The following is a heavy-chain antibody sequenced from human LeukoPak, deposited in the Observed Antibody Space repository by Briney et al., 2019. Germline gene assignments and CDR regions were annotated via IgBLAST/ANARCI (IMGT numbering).Heavy chain of an antibody. CDR1: GGTFSSYA. D-gene: IGHD2-2*01. CDR3: ARTVGYCSSTSCYVAYNWFDP. Sequence: SVKVSCKASGGTFSSYAISWVRQAPGQGLEWMGGIIPIFGTANYAQKFQGRVTITTDESTSTAYMELSSLRSEDTAVYYCARTVGYCSSTSCYVAYNWFDPWGQGTLVTVSS. V-gene: IGHV1-69*05. J-gene: IGHJ5*02. CDR2: IIPIFGTA.